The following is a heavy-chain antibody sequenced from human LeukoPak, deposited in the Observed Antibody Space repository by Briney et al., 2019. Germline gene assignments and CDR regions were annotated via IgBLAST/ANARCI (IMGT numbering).Heavy chain of an antibody. CDR1: GFTFSNAW. V-gene: IGHV3-15*01. Sequence: GGSLRLSCAASGFTFSNAWMSWVRQAPGKGLEWVGRIKSKTDGGATDYAAPVKGRFTISRDDSKNTLYLQMNSLKTEDTAVYYCAKERGWGHQLALDYWGQGTLVTVSS. J-gene: IGHJ4*02. D-gene: IGHD1-1*01. CDR2: IKSKTDGGAT. CDR3: AKERGWGHQLALDY.